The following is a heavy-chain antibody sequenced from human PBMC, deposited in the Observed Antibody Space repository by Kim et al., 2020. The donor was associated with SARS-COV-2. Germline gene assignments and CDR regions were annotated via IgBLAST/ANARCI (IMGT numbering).Heavy chain of an antibody. CDR1: GFTFSSYW. CDR3: ARDYGVAGAGFYYGLDV. CDR2: IKEDGSQQ. J-gene: IGHJ6*02. V-gene: IGHV3-7*01. D-gene: IGHD6-13*01. Sequence: GGSLRLSCEASGFTFSSYWMTWVRQAPGKGLEWVANIKEDGSQQYYADSVKGRFTISRDNAQKAMYLQMYSLRGEDTGVYYCARDYGVAGAGFYYGLDVWGRGPTVTV.